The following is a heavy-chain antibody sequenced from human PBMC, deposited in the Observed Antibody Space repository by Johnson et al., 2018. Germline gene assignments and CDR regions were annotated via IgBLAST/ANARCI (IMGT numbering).Heavy chain of an antibody. V-gene: IGHV3-30*14. CDR1: GFTFSDHS. J-gene: IGHJ4*02. Sequence: QVQLVESGGGVVQPGRSLRLSCAASGFTFSDHSMHWVRQAPGKGLEWLSVISHDGTYDSYADSVKGRFTISRDNSKNTLYLKMNSLRAKDTAVYFCARVSGYYTGYFDAWGLGTLVAVSA. D-gene: IGHD3-3*01. CDR3: ARVSGYYTGYFDA. CDR2: ISHDGTYD.